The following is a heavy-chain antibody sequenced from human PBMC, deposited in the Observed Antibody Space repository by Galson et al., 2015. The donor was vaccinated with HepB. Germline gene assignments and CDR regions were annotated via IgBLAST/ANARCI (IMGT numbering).Heavy chain of an antibody. V-gene: IGHV1-18*01. CDR3: ARDEGGTYYYYYGMDV. D-gene: IGHD2-15*01. J-gene: IGHJ6*02. CDR1: GYTFTSYG. Sequence: SVKVSCKASGYTFTSYGISWVRQAPGQGLEWMGWISAYNGNTNYAQKLQGRVTMTTDTSTSTAYMELRSLRSDDTAVYYCARDEGGTYYYYYGMDVWGQGTTVTVSS. CDR2: ISAYNGNT.